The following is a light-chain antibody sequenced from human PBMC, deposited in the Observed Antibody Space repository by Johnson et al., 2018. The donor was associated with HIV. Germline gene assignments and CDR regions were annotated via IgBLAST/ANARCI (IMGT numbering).Light chain of an antibody. CDR1: SSNIGNNY. Sequence: QSVLTQPPSVSAAPGQKVTISCSGSSSNIGNNYVSWYQQLPGTAPKLLIYENDKRPSGIPDRFSGSKSGASATLDITGLQTGDEADYYCGTWDNSLNVYVLGTGTKVTVL. CDR2: END. CDR3: GTWDNSLNVYV. J-gene: IGLJ1*01. V-gene: IGLV1-51*02.